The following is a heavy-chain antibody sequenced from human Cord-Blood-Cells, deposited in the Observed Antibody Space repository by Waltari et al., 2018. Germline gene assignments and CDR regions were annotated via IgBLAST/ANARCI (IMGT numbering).Heavy chain of an antibody. Sequence: QVQLQQWGAGLLKPSETLSLTCAVYGGSLSGYYWSWIRQPPGKGLEWIGEINHSGSTNHNPSRKSRVTISVDTSKDQFSLKLSSVTAADTAVYYCAREGIAARPLTYYYYYMDVWGKGTTVTVSS. CDR3: AREGIAARPLTYYYYYMDV. V-gene: IGHV4-34*01. CDR2: INHSGST. CDR1: GGSLSGYY. D-gene: IGHD6-6*01. J-gene: IGHJ6*03.